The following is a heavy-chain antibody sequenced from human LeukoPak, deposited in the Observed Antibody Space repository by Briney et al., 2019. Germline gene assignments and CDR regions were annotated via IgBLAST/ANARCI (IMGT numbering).Heavy chain of an antibody. CDR3: TLGANYYDRNTYYFTDY. CDR1: GGSISSYY. CDR2: IYTSGST. V-gene: IGHV4-4*07. Sequence: SETLSLTRTVSGGSISSYYWSWIRQPAGKGLEWIGRIYTSGSTNYNPSLKSRVTMSVDTSKNQFSLRLSSVTAADTALYFCTLGANYYDRNTYYFTDYWGQGTLVTVSS. J-gene: IGHJ4*02. D-gene: IGHD3-22*01.